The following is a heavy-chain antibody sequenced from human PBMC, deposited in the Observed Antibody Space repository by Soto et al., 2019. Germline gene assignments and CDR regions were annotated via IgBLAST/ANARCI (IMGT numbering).Heavy chain of an antibody. J-gene: IGHJ3*02. CDR3: ARDSGGDIVVVPAPLDAFDI. V-gene: IGHV1-2*04. Sequence: ASVKVSCKASGXTFAGYYMHWVRQAPGQGLEWMGWINPNSGGTNYAQKFQGWVTMTRDTSISTAYMELSRLRSDDTAVYYCARDSGGDIVVVPAPLDAFDIWGQGTVVTVSS. CDR1: GXTFAGYY. D-gene: IGHD2-2*01. CDR2: INPNSGGT.